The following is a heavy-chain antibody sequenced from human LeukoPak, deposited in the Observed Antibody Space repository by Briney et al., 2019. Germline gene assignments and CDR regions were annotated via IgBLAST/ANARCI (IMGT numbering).Heavy chain of an antibody. D-gene: IGHD5-18*01. CDR2: ISTTSGNI. V-gene: IGHV3-21*01. CDR1: GFTFSSYS. CDR3: AREKYVDTAMVFGY. J-gene: IGHJ4*02. Sequence: GGSLRLSCAASGFTFSSYSMNWVRQAPGKGLEWVAAISTTSGNIYYADSVKGRFTISRDNAKNSLYLQMNSLRAEDTAVYYCAREKYVDTAMVFGYWGQGTLVTVSS.